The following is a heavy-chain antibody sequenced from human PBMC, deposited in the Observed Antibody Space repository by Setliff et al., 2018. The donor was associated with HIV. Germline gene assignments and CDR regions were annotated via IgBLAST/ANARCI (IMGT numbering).Heavy chain of an antibody. V-gene: IGHV3-30*02. CDR3: AKDGDYRSGDYDHFDI. CDR1: GFTFTAHG. Sequence: PGGSLRLSCAASGFTFTAHGMHWVRQAPDKGLEWVAFINYDENSEYYADSVKGRVTISRDNFRNTVDLQMNNLRPEDTAVYYCAKDGDYRSGDYDHFDIWGQGSMVAVSS. J-gene: IGHJ3*02. CDR2: INYDENSE. D-gene: IGHD6-25*01.